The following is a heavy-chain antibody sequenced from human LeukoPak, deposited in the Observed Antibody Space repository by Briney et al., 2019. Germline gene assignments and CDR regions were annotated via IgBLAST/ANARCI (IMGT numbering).Heavy chain of an antibody. CDR1: GGSISSGGYS. CDR2: IYHSGST. D-gene: IGHD2-15*01. Sequence: SQTLSLTCAVSGGSISSGGYSWSWIRQPPAKGLEWIGYIYHSGSTYYHPSLKSRVTISVDRSKNQFSLKLSSVTAADTAVYYCARDDCSGGSCYSDYWGQGTLVTVSS. J-gene: IGHJ4*02. V-gene: IGHV4-30-2*01. CDR3: ARDDCSGGSCYSDY.